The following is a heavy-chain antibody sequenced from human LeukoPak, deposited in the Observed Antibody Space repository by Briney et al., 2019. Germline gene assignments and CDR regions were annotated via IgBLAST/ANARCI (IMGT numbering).Heavy chain of an antibody. D-gene: IGHD3-10*01. CDR3: ARHESTNYYGSGEIDY. Sequence: SETLSLTCAVSGGSISSSNWWSWVRQPPGKGLEWIGEIYHSGSTNYNPSLKSRVTISVDTSKNQLSLKLSSVTAADTAVYYCARHESTNYYGSGEIDYWGQGTMVTVSS. CDR1: GGSISSSNW. J-gene: IGHJ4*02. CDR2: IYHSGST. V-gene: IGHV4-4*02.